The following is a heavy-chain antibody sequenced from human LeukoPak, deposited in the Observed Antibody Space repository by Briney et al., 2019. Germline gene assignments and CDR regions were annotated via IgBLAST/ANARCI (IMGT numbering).Heavy chain of an antibody. CDR3: AKDYDFWSANRGCFDY. CDR2: ISYDGSNK. V-gene: IGHV3-30-3*01. Sequence: GGSLRLSCAASGFTFSSYAMHWVRQAPGKGLEWVAVISYDGSNKYYADSVKGRFTISRDNSKNTLYLQMNSLRAEDTAVYYCAKDYDFWSANRGCFDYWGQGTLVTVSS. J-gene: IGHJ4*02. CDR1: GFTFSSYA. D-gene: IGHD3-3*01.